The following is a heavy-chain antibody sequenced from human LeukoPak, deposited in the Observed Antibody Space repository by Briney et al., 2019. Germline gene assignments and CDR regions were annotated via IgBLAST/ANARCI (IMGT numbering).Heavy chain of an antibody. Sequence: SETLSLTRTVSGGSISSYYWSWIRQPPGKGLEWIGYIYYSGSTNYNPSLKSRVTISVDTSKNQFSLKLSSVTAADTAVYYCARSRRVSNWFDPWGQGTLVTVSS. CDR1: GGSISSYY. J-gene: IGHJ5*02. V-gene: IGHV4-59*01. CDR3: ARSRRVSNWFDP. CDR2: IYYSGST.